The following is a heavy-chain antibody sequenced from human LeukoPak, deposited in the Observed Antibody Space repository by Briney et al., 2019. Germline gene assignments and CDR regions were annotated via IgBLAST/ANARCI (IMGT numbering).Heavy chain of an antibody. Sequence: GASVKVSCKASGYTSTYRYLHWVRQAPGQALEWMGWITPFNGNTNYAQKFQDRVTITRDRSMSTAYMELSSLRSEDTAMYYCARASSALGRAFDIWGQGTMVTVSS. CDR3: ARASSALGRAFDI. CDR2: ITPFNGNT. J-gene: IGHJ3*02. D-gene: IGHD3-22*01. V-gene: IGHV1-45*02. CDR1: GYTSTYRY.